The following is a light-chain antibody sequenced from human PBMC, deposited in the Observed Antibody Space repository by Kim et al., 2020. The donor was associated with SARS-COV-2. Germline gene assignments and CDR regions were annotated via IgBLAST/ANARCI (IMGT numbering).Light chain of an antibody. CDR1: KLGDKY. CDR2: QDS. V-gene: IGLV3-1*01. J-gene: IGLJ1*01. Sequence: SYELTQPPSVSVSPGQTASITCSGDKLGDKYACWYQQKPGQSPVVVIYQDSKRPSGIPERFSGSNSGNTATLTISGTQAMDEADYYCQAWDSSHGVFGTGPKVTVL. CDR3: QAWDSSHGV.